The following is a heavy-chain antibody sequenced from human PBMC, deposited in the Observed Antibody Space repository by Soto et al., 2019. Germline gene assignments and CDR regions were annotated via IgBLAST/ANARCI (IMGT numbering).Heavy chain of an antibody. CDR1: GFTFSSYG. CDR3: ARVAIGAAAGKNDY. Sequence: QVQLVESGGGVVQPGRSLRLSCAASGFTFSSYGMHWVRQAPGKGLEWVAVIWYDGSNKYYADSVKGRFTISRDNSKNTLYLQMNSLRAEDTAVYYCARVAIGAAAGKNDYWGQGTLVTVSS. CDR2: IWYDGSNK. V-gene: IGHV3-33*01. D-gene: IGHD6-13*01. J-gene: IGHJ4*02.